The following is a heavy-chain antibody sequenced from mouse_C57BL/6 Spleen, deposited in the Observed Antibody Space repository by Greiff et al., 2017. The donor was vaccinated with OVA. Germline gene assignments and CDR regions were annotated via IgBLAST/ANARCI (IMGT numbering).Heavy chain of an antibody. CDR2: IYPGDGDT. CDR1: GYAFSSSW. Sequence: QVQLQQSGPELVKPGASVKISCKASGYAFSSSWMNWVKQRPGQGLEWIGRIYPGDGDTNYNGKFKGKATLTADKSSSTAYMQLSSLTSEDSAVYFCARSLGVDYWGQGTTLTVSS. D-gene: IGHD6-2*01. J-gene: IGHJ2*01. V-gene: IGHV1-82*01. CDR3: ARSLGVDY.